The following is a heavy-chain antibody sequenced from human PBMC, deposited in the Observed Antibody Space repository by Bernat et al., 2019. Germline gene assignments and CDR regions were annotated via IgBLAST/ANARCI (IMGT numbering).Heavy chain of an antibody. CDR1: GYTFTTYG. V-gene: IGHV1-18*01. CDR2: ISTSNGAT. D-gene: IGHD3-10*01. CDR3: ARDFVSGSSPSGY. J-gene: IGHJ4*02. Sequence: QVRLVQSGGEVKKPGASVKVSCKAYGYTFTTYGINWVRQAPGQGLEWLGWISTSNGATSSVEDLQDRITMTTDTSTSTAYLERGSLTSDDTAVYYCARDFVSGSSPSGYWGQGTLVTVSS.